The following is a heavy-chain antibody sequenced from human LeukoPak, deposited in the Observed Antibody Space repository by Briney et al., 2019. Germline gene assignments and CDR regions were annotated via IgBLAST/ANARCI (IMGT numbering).Heavy chain of an antibody. V-gene: IGHV4-59*08. J-gene: IGHJ4*02. Sequence: SETLSLTCAVSGGSISSHYWSWIRQPPGKGLEWIGFIYYSGTTKYNPSLKSRVTISADTSKNQFSLKLSSVTAADTAVYYCARQADDSSSSLVYFDYWGQETLVTVSS. D-gene: IGHD6-6*01. CDR1: GGSISSHY. CDR2: IYYSGTT. CDR3: ARQADDSSSSLVYFDY.